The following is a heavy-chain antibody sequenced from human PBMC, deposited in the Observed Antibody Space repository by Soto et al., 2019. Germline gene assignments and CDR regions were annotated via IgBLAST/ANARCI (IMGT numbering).Heavy chain of an antibody. CDR1: GFTFSTYT. J-gene: IGHJ4*02. CDR3: AKARGIGEVYAL. D-gene: IGHD2-2*01. V-gene: IGHV3-23*01. CDR2: VSGGGNVA. Sequence: EVQLLESGGDLVQPGGSLRLSCAASGFTFSTYTMAWVRQAPGKGLEWVSVVSGGGNVAFYADSVKGRFTISRDNPKNTLYRQVNSLRAEDTAVYYCAKARGIGEVYALWGQGTLVTVSS.